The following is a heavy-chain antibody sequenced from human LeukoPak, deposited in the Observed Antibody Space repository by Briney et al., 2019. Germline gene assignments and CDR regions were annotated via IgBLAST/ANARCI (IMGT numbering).Heavy chain of an antibody. D-gene: IGHD3-10*01. CDR2: IYYSGST. Sequence: PSETLSLTCTVSGGSISSYYWSWIRQPPGKGLEWSGYIYYSGSTNYNPSLKSRVTISVDTSKNQFSLKLSSVTAADTAVYYCASWGKYYYFFQHWGQGTLVTVSS. J-gene: IGHJ1*01. CDR1: GGSISSYY. CDR3: ASWGKYYYFFQH. V-gene: IGHV4-59*08.